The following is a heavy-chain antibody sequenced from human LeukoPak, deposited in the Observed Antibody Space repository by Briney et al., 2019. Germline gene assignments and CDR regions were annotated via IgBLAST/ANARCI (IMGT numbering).Heavy chain of an antibody. Sequence: PSETLSLTCTVSGGSVTSSGYYWSWIRQPPGKGLEWIGDIFHSGSPYYNSSLKSRIAISVNRSKNQFSLKLSSVTAADTAVYYCASSFDWLPEQTYFDYWGQGTLVTVSS. D-gene: IGHD3-9*01. V-gene: IGHV4-30-2*01. J-gene: IGHJ4*02. CDR2: IFHSGSP. CDR3: ASSFDWLPEQTYFDY. CDR1: GGSVTSSGYY.